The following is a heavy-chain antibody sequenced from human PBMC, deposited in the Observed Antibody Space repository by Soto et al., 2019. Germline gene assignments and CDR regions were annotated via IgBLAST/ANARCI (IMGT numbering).Heavy chain of an antibody. CDR3: ADSIFYYGMDV. V-gene: IGHV5-51*01. CDR1: EYTFTNYW. CDR2: IYPGDSDT. J-gene: IGHJ6*02. Sequence: SLKISCKGSEYTFTNYWVGLVLQMPGKGLEWMGIIYPGDSDTKYNPSFQGQVTISADKSITTTYLRWTSLKASDTAIYYCADSIFYYGMDVWGQGTTVTVSS.